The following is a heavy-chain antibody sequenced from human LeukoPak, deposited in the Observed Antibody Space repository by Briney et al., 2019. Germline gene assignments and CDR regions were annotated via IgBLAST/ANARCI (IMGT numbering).Heavy chain of an antibody. V-gene: IGHV4-39*01. J-gene: IGHJ4*02. CDR3: ARRRCSSTSCYGVFDY. Sequence: SETLSLTCTVSGGSISSGSYYWGWIRQPPGKGLEWIGSIYYSGSTYYNPSLKSRVTISVDTSKNQFSLKLSSVTAADTAVYYCARRRCSSTSCYGVFDYWGQGTLVAVSS. CDR2: IYYSGST. D-gene: IGHD2-2*01. CDR1: GGSISSGSYY.